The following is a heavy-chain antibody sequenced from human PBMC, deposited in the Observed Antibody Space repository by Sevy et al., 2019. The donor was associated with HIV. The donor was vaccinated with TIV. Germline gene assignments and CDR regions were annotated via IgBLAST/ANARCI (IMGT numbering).Heavy chain of an antibody. Sequence: SEILSLTCTVSGGSISSYYWSWIRQPAGKGLEWVGRIYTSGSTNYNPSLKSRVTMSVDTSKNQFSLKLSSVTAADTAVSYCARGRESRSSWYYFDYWGQGTLVTVSS. CDR1: GGSISSYY. V-gene: IGHV4-4*07. CDR2: IYTSGST. D-gene: IGHD6-13*01. J-gene: IGHJ4*02. CDR3: ARGRESRSSWYYFDY.